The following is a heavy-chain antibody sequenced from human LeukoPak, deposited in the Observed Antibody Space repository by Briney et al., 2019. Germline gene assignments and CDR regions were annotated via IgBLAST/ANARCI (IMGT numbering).Heavy chain of an antibody. V-gene: IGHV1-69*13. CDR2: IIPIFGTA. J-gene: IGHJ4*02. D-gene: IGHD2-15*01. CDR1: GGTFSSYA. CDR3: ARDSLGSGGSPLDY. Sequence: SVNVSCKSSGGTFSSYAISWVRQAPGQGLEWMGGIIPIFGTANYAQKFQGRVTITADESTSTDYMELSSLRSEDTAVYYCARDSLGSGGSPLDYWGQGILVTVSS.